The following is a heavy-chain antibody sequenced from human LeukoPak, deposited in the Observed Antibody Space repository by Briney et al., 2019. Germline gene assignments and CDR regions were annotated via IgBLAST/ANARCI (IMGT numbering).Heavy chain of an antibody. CDR1: GGSIRTTSSY. V-gene: IGHV4-39*07. CDR2: IFYSGYT. Sequence: SETLSLTCTVSGGSIRTTSSYWGWIRQPPGKGLEWIGSIFYSGYTYSNSSLESRVTMSVDTSKNQFSLKLSSVTAADTAVYYCARGRYPDDYWGQGTLVTVSS. J-gene: IGHJ4*02. CDR3: ARGRYPDDY. D-gene: IGHD1-1*01.